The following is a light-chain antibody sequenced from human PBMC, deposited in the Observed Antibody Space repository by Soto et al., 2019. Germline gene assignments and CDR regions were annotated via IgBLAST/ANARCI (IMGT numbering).Light chain of an antibody. CDR3: QQTYSTPWT. CDR1: QSISSY. J-gene: IGKJ1*01. Sequence: DIQMTQSPSSLSASIGDRVTITCRASQSISSYLNWYQQKPGKAPKLLIYAVFSLQSGVPSRFSGSGSGTDFTLTVSSLQPEDFVPYYCQQTYSTPWTFGQGTKVEIK. V-gene: IGKV1-39*01. CDR2: AVF.